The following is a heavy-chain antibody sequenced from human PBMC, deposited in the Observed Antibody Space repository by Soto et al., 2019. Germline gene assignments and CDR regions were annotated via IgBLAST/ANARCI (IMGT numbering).Heavy chain of an antibody. CDR3: ARADYGDTKIYAFDH. D-gene: IGHD4-17*01. V-gene: IGHV1-18*01. J-gene: IGHJ4*02. CDR1: GYTFTEYG. CDR2: ISPYNGKT. Sequence: QVQLVQSGAEVTQPGASVKVSCKTSGYTFTEYGISWFRQAPGQGLEWMGWISPYNGKTNYIQEFQDRVTITTDTSSTTVYMDLRTLKSDDTAICFCARADYGDTKIYAFDHWGQGTLVTVSS.